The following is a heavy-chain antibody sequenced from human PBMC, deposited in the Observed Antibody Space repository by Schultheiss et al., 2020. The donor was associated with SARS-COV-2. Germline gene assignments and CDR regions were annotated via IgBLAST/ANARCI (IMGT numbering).Heavy chain of an antibody. CDR2: INHSGST. J-gene: IGHJ4*02. D-gene: IGHD3-16*01. CDR1: GGSFSGYY. V-gene: IGHV4-34*01. Sequence: SETLSLTCAVYGGSFSGYYWSWIRQPPGKGLEWIGEINHSGSTNYNPSLKSRVTISVDTSKNQFSLKLSSVTAADTAVYYCARGPWGESKYWGQGTLVTVSS. CDR3: ARGPWGESKY.